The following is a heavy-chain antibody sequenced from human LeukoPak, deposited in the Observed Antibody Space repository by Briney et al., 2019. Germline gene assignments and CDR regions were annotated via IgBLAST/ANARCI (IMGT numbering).Heavy chain of an antibody. CDR2: INPNSGGT. Sequence: ASVKVSCKASGYTFTGYYMHWVRQAPGQGLEWMGWINPNSGGTNYAQKFQGRVTMTRDTSISTAYMELSRLRSDDTAVYYCGRVRPPMIVVVESRYWFDPWGQGTLVTVSS. CDR3: GRVRPPMIVVVESRYWFDP. CDR1: GYTFTGYY. D-gene: IGHD3-22*01. J-gene: IGHJ5*02. V-gene: IGHV1-2*02.